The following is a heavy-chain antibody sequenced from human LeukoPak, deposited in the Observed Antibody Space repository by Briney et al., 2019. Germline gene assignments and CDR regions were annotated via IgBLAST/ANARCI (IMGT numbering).Heavy chain of an antibody. J-gene: IGHJ4*02. CDR2: IRSEAYGGTT. D-gene: IGHD6-13*01. Sequence: GGSLRLSCTASGFTFGDYGMSWVRQAPGKGLEWVGFIRSEAYGGTTEHAASVKGRFTISRDDSKSIAYLQMNSLKTEDTAVYYCTRDPVAAVGTGYFDNWGQGTLVTVSS. CDR1: GFTFGDYG. CDR3: TRDPVAAVGTGYFDN. V-gene: IGHV3-49*04.